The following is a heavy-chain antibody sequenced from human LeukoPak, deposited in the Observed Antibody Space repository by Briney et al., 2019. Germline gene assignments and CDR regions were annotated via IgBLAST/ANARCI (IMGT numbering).Heavy chain of an antibody. CDR1: GYTFTSYG. V-gene: IGHV1-18*01. D-gene: IGHD2-2*02. Sequence: ASVKVSCKASGYTFTSYGISWVRQAPGQGLEWMGWISAYNGNTNYAQKLQGRVTMTTDTSTSTAYMELRSLRSDDTAVYYCARGPPLLGYCSSTSCYKPYYFDYWGQGTLVTVSS. J-gene: IGHJ4*02. CDR2: ISAYNGNT. CDR3: ARGPPLLGYCSSTSCYKPYYFDY.